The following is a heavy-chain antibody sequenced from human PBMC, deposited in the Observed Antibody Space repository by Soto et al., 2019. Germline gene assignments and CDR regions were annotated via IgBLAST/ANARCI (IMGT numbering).Heavy chain of an antibody. V-gene: IGHV3-23*01. J-gene: IGHJ4*02. CDR3: AKAYFVWSSEQPYYFDY. CDR2: ISGSGGRS. CDR1: GFTFSNYA. Sequence: EVQLLDSGGGLVQPGGSLRLSCAASGFTFSNYAMTWVAQGQGKGLEWVSGISGSGGRSYYAASVKGRFTISRDNSKSTLYLQMNSLRAEDTAVYYCAKAYFVWSSEQPYYFDYWGQGTLVTVSS. D-gene: IGHD3-16*01.